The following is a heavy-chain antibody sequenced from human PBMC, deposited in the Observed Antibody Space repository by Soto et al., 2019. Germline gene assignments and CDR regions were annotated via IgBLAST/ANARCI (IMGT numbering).Heavy chain of an antibody. D-gene: IGHD3-22*01. CDR3: AKDRVRISYFDY. V-gene: IGHV3-23*01. J-gene: IGHJ4*02. CDR1: GFTFSSYA. CDR2: ISGSGGST. Sequence: PGGSLRLSXAASGFTFSSYAMSWVRQAPGKGLEWVSAISGSGGSTYYADSVKGRFTISRDNSKNTLYLQMNSLRAEDTAVYYCAKDRVRISYFDYWGQGTLVTVSS.